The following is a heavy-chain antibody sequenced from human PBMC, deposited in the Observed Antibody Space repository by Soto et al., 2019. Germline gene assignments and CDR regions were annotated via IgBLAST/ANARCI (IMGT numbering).Heavy chain of an antibody. CDR2: IRSKAYSGAT. Sequence: GGYSWRWFRQAPGKGLEWVGFIRSKAYSGATDYAASVKGRFTISRDDFKNIASLQMNSLKTEDTAVYYCSRLLGPYYYYGMDVWGQGTTVTVS. CDR3: SRLLGPYYYYGMDV. D-gene: IGHD3-10*01. J-gene: IGHJ6*02. CDR1: GGYS. V-gene: IGHV3-49*03.